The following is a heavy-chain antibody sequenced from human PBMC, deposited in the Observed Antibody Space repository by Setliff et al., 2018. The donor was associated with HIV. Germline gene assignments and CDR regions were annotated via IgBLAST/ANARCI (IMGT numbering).Heavy chain of an antibody. D-gene: IGHD3-16*02. J-gene: IGHJ4*02. CDR1: GGSFSGYY. CDR2: IYYNGST. V-gene: IGHV4-34*01. CDR3: ARDYYDYVWGSYRLFDY. Sequence: SETLSLTCAVYGGSFSGYYWGWIRQPPGKGLEWIGSIYYNGSTYYNPSLKSRVTISVDTSKNQFSLKLSSVTAADTAVYYCARDYYDYVWGSYRLFDYWGQGTLVTSPQ.